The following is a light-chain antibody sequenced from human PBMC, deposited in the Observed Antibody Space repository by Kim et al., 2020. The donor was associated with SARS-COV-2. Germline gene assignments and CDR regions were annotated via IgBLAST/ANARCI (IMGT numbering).Light chain of an antibody. Sequence: IQLTQSPSSLAASVGDRVTITCRASQGISSFLAWYQQKPGKAPKLLIYGASALQSGVPSRFSCIGSGTDFTLTISSLQPEDFATYYCQQVNSYPLTFGGGTKVDIK. V-gene: IGKV1-9*01. CDR3: QQVNSYPLT. CDR1: QGISSF. CDR2: GAS. J-gene: IGKJ4*01.